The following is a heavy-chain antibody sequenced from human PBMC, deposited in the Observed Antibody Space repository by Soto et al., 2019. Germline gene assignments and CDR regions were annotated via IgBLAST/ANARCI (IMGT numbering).Heavy chain of an antibody. CDR2: INHSGST. CDR1: GVSFSGYY. D-gene: IGHD2-2*01. J-gene: IGHJ6*02. CDR3: ARALVVPAAMAGYYYYYGMDV. V-gene: IGHV4-34*01. Sequence: PSETLSLTCAVYGVSFSGYYWRWIRQPPGMGLEWIGEINHSGSTNYNPSLKSRVTISVDTSKNQFSLKLSSVTAADTAVYYCARALVVPAAMAGYYYYYGMDVWGQGTTVT.